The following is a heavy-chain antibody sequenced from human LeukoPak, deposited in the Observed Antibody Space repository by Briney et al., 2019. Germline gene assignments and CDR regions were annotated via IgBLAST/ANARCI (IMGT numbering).Heavy chain of an antibody. CDR2: IYYSGST. CDR1: GGSISSYY. J-gene: IGHJ4*02. D-gene: IGHD3-9*01. CDR3: ARGGILTGYSY. Sequence: KTSETLSLTCTVSGGSISSYYWSWIRQPPGKGLEWIGFIYYSGSTKYNPSLKSRVTISVDTSKNQFSLNLRSATAADTAVYYCARGGILTGYSYWGQGTLVTVSS. V-gene: IGHV4-59*12.